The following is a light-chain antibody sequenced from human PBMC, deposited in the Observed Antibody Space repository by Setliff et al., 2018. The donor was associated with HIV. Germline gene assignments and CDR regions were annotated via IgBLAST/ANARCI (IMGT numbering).Light chain of an antibody. Sequence: VLTQPPSVSGAPGQRVTISCTGSSSNIGAGYDVHWYQQLPGTAPKLLIYGNSNRPSGVPDRFSGSKSGTSASLAITGLQAEDEADYYCQSYDSSLSGSYVFGTGTKGTVL. CDR1: SSNIGAGYD. J-gene: IGLJ1*01. CDR3: QSYDSSLSGSYV. V-gene: IGLV1-40*01. CDR2: GNS.